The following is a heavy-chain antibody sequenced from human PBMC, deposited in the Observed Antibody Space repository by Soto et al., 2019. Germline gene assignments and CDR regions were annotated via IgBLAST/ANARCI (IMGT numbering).Heavy chain of an antibody. Sequence: QEQLVQSGAEVKKPGSSVKVSCKASGVIFSSYAISWVRQAPGQGLEWMGGIMTIVGTANYAQKFKGRVTITADESTNTAYMDLSSWKAEDTAIYYCASGRSIDVWFHEFWGQGPLVTVSS. CDR2: IMTIVGTA. CDR3: ASGRSIDVWFHEF. V-gene: IGHV1-69*01. J-gene: IGHJ4*02. CDR1: GVIFSSYA. D-gene: IGHD3-3*01.